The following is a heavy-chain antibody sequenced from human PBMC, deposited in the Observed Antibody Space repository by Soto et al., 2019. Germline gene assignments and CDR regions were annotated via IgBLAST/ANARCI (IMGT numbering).Heavy chain of an antibody. CDR3: AKEEYSSSSLKFDY. D-gene: IGHD6-6*01. Sequence: GGSLWLSCAASGFTFSSYGMHRVRQAPGRGLEWVAVISYDGSNRYYADSVNGRFTISRDNSENTLYLQMNSLRAEETALYYCAKEEYSSSSLKFDYWGQGTLVTVSS. V-gene: IGHV3-30*18. CDR2: ISYDGSNR. J-gene: IGHJ4*02. CDR1: GFTFSSYG.